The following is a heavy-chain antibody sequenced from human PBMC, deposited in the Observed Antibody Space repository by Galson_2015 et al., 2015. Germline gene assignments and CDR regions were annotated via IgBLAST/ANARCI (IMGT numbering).Heavy chain of an antibody. CDR1: GFTFSSYA. D-gene: IGHD6-19*01. V-gene: IGHV3-23*01. CDR2: ISGSGGST. Sequence: SLRLSCAASGFTFSSYAMSWVRQAPGKGLEWVSAISGSGGSTYYADSVKGRFTISRDNSKNTLYLQMNSLRAEDTAVYYCAKDLPARGGIAVAAPEWGQGTLVTVSS. J-gene: IGHJ4*02. CDR3: AKDLPARGGIAVAAPE.